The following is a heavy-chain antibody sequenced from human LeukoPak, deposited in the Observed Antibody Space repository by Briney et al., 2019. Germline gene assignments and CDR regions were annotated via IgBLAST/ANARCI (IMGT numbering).Heavy chain of an antibody. J-gene: IGHJ3*02. CDR2: ISSASDYI. D-gene: IGHD6-13*01. CDR1: EFTLISSA. V-gene: IGHV3-21*01. CDR3: AREGSSSWDDAFDI. Sequence: GGSLRLSCAASEFTLISSAMNWVRQAPGKGLEWVSTISSASDYISYADSVKGRFTISRDNAKNSLYMQMNSLRAEDTAVYYCAREGSSSWDDAFDIWGQGTTVTVSS.